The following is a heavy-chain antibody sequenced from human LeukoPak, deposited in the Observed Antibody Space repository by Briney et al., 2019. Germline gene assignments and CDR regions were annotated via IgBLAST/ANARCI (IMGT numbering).Heavy chain of an antibody. J-gene: IGHJ4*02. Sequence: GTLRLSCAASGFTFSSYGMSWVRQAPGKGLEWVSAISGSGGSTYYADSVKGRFTISRDNSKNTLYLQMNSLRAEDTAVYYCAKVHYYGSLDYWGQGTLVTVSS. CDR3: AKVHYYGSLDY. CDR1: GFTFSSYG. V-gene: IGHV3-23*01. CDR2: ISGSGGST. D-gene: IGHD3-10*01.